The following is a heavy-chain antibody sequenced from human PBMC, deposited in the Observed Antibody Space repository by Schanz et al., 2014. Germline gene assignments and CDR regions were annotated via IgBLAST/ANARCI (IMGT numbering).Heavy chain of an antibody. D-gene: IGHD3-9*01. Sequence: QLQLQESGPGLVKPSETLSLTCTVSGGSISSSNYYWGWIRQPPGKGLEWIESIYYSGSTYYNPSLKIRVTTSVDTSKNQSSLKYSSVTAADTAVYYCARQFYDILTGYWFPYYFDYWGQGTLVTVSS. CDR2: IYYSGST. J-gene: IGHJ4*02. CDR1: GGSISSSNYY. CDR3: ARQFYDILTGYWFPYYFDY. V-gene: IGHV4-39*01.